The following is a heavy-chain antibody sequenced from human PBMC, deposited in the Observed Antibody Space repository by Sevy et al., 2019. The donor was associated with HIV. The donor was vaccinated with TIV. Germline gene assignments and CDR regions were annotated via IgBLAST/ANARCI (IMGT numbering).Heavy chain of an antibody. V-gene: IGHV3-7*01. J-gene: IGHJ4*02. CDR3: VRAIAADGSF. CDR2: IKQDGSVK. D-gene: IGHD6-13*01. Sequence: GGSLRLSCAASGFSLNSYWMSWVRQAPGKGLEWVANIKQDGSVKYYVDAVKGCFTISRDNARNLLYLQMNSLRAEDTALYYCVRAIAADGSFWGQGTLVTVSS. CDR1: GFSLNSYW.